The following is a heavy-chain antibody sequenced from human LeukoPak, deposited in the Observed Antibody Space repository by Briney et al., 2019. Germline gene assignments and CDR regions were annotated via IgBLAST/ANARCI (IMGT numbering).Heavy chain of an antibody. CDR1: GYTFTGYY. D-gene: IGHD3-3*01. V-gene: IGHV1-2*02. J-gene: IGHJ4*02. Sequence: ASVKVSCKASGYTFTGYYMRWVRQAPGQGLEWMGWINPNSGGTNYAQKFQGRVTMTRDTSISTAYMELSRLRSDDTAVYYCAENNDFWGGSLAWWGQGTLVTVSS. CDR3: AENNDFWGGSLAW. CDR2: INPNSGGT.